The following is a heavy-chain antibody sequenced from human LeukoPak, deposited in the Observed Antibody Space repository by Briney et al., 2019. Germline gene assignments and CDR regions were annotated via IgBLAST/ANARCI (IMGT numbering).Heavy chain of an antibody. CDR2: ISGSGGST. D-gene: IGHD7-27*01. CDR3: VRSVWALDY. Sequence: GGSLRLSCAASGFTFSSYAMSWVRQAPGKGLEWVSAISGSGGSTYYADSVKSRFTISRDNSKNTLYLQMSSLRAEDTAVYYCVRSVWALDYWGQGTLVTVSS. V-gene: IGHV3-23*01. CDR1: GFTFSSYA. J-gene: IGHJ4*02.